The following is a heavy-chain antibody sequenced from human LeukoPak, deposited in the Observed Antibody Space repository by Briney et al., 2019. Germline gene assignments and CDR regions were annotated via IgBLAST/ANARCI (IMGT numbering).Heavy chain of an antibody. CDR2: ISYDGSNK. D-gene: IGHD3-3*01. V-gene: IGHV3-30-3*01. CDR3: ARDTTRTIFGVVTYYYYGMDV. CDR1: GCTFSSYA. Sequence: PGGSLRLSCAASGCTFSSYAMHWVRQAPGKGLEWVAVISYDGSNKYYADSVKGRFTISRDNSKNTLYLQMNSLRAEDTAVYYCARDTTRTIFGVVTYYYYGMDVWGQGTTVTVSS. J-gene: IGHJ6*02.